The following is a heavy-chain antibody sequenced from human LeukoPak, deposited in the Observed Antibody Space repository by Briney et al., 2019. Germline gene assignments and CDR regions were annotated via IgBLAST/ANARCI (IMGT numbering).Heavy chain of an antibody. Sequence: ASVKVSCKASGGTFSSYAISWVRQAPGQGLEWMGGIIPIFGTANYAQKFQGRVTITADESTSTAYMELSSLRSEDTAVYYGARDDPGGFDYWGQGTLVTVSS. CDR2: IIPIFGTA. CDR1: GGTFSSYA. CDR3: ARDDPGGFDY. J-gene: IGHJ4*02. D-gene: IGHD2-15*01. V-gene: IGHV1-69*01.